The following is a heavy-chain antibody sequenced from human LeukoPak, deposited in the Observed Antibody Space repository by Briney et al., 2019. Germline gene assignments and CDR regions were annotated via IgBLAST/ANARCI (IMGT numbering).Heavy chain of an antibody. Sequence: PSETLSLTCTVSGGSISSSSYYWGWIRQPPGKGLEWIGSIYYSGSTYYNPSLKSRVTISVDTSKNQFSLKLSSVTAADTAVYYCARHPYSGSYLNWFDPWGQGTLVTVSS. CDR1: GGSISSSSYY. J-gene: IGHJ5*02. V-gene: IGHV4-39*01. CDR2: IYYSGST. CDR3: ARHPYSGSYLNWFDP. D-gene: IGHD1-26*01.